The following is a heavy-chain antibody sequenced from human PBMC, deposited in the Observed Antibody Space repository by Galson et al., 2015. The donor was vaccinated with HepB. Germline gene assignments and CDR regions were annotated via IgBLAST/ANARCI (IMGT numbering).Heavy chain of an antibody. J-gene: IGHJ4*02. CDR1: GYTFTSYA. CDR2: INAGNGNT. Sequence: SVKVSCKASGYTFTSYAMHWVRQAPGQRLEWIGWINAGNGNTKYSQKFQGRVTITRDTSASTAYMELSSLRSEDTAVYYCARGTMVRGADHDYWGQGTLVTVSS. CDR3: ARGTMVRGADHDY. V-gene: IGHV1-3*01. D-gene: IGHD3-10*01.